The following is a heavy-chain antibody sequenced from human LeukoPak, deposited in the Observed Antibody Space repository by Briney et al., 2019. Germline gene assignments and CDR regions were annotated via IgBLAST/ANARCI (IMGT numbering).Heavy chain of an antibody. Sequence: ASVKVSCKASGYTFTKYVVHWVRQAPGQRPEWMGWINAGNGNTKYSQNFQDRVTITRDTSANTAYMELSSLTSEDTALYYCARDDCGDTCYPGGYWGQGTLVTVSS. J-gene: IGHJ4*02. V-gene: IGHV1-3*01. CDR3: ARDDCGDTCYPGGY. CDR2: INAGNGNT. D-gene: IGHD2-21*01. CDR1: GYTFTKYV.